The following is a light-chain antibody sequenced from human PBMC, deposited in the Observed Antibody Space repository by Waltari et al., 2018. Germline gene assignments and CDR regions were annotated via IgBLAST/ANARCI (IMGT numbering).Light chain of an antibody. J-gene: IGKJ3*01. CDR1: QSIGTY. CDR2: DAA. Sequence: EIVLTQSPATLSLSPGERATLSDRASQSIGTYLNWYQQMPGQAPRLLIYDAAIRAAGIPARFSGFGSGSDFTLSINNIEPEDFAGYYCQVRGVFGPGTKVDI. CDR3: QVRGV. V-gene: IGKV3-11*01.